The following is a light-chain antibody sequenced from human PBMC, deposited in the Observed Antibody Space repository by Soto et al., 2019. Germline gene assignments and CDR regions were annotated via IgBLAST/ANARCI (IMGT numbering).Light chain of an antibody. CDR2: AIS. CDR3: SSYTRSSTLYV. Sequence: QSALTQPASVSGSPGQSITISCTGTSSDVGGYNYVSWYQHHPGKAPRLLTYAISNRPSGVSSRFSGSKSGNTASLTISGLLAEDEADYYCSSYTRSSTLYVFGTGTKVTVL. V-gene: IGLV2-14*01. J-gene: IGLJ1*01. CDR1: SSDVGGYNY.